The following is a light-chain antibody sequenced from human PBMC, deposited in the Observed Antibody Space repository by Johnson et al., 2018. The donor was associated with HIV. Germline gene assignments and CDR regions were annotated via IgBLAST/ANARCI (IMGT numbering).Light chain of an antibody. V-gene: IGLV1-51*02. Sequence: QSVLTQPPSVSAAPGQRVNISCSGHSSNIENYFVSWYQQLPGAAPRLLIYEDYKRPSGIPDRFSGSKSGASATLGITGLQTGDEADYYCGVWDASLSPHSVLVTGTTLTVL. J-gene: IGLJ1*01. CDR3: GVWDASLSPHSV. CDR1: SSNIENYF. CDR2: EDY.